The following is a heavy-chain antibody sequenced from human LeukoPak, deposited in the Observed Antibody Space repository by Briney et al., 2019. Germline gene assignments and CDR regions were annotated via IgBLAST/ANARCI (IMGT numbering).Heavy chain of an antibody. D-gene: IGHD3-3*01. CDR3: ARDIYDFHRWDNAFDI. CDR1: GGSISSYY. V-gene: IGHV4-4*07. CDR2: IYTSGST. J-gene: IGHJ3*02. Sequence: SETLSLTCTVSGGSISSYYWSWIRQPAGKGLEWIGRIYTSGSTNYNPSLKSRVTMSVDTSKNQFSLKLSPVTAADTAVYYCARDIYDFHRWDNAFDIWGQGTMVTVSS.